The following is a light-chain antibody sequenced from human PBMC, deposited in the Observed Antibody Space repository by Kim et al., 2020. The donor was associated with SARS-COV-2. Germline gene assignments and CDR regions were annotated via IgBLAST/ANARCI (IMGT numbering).Light chain of an antibody. J-gene: IGLJ2*01. CDR2: EDN. V-gene: IGLV3-1*01. Sequence: SYELTQPPSVSVSPGQTASITCSGDKLEDKFTYWYQQKPGQSPVLVMYEDNKRPSGIPDRFSASNPGNTATLTISGTQAVDEADYYCQAWGTRTVVFGGGTQLTVL. CDR1: KLEDKF. CDR3: QAWGTRTVV.